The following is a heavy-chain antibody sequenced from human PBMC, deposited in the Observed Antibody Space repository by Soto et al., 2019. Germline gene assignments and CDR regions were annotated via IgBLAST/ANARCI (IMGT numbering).Heavy chain of an antibody. D-gene: IGHD5-12*01. CDR2: IYHSGST. V-gene: IGHV4-4*02. J-gene: IGHJ4*02. CDR1: GGSISSSNW. CDR3: ARASGNDWRYDY. Sequence: SETLSLTCAVSGGSISSSNWWSWVRQSPGKGLEWIGEIYHSGSTNYNPSLKSRVTISVDTSRNQFSLKLSSVTAADTAVYYCARASGNDWRYDYWSRGTLVTVSS.